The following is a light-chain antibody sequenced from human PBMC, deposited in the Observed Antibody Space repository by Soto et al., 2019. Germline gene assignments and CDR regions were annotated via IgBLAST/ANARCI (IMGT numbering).Light chain of an antibody. CDR2: VAS. Sequence: EIVMTQSPATLPVSPGERATLSCRASQSVSSNLAWYQQKPGQTPKLLIYVASTRATGIPARFSGSGSGTEFTLTISSLQPEDFAVYYCQQYNVWPLTFGGGTKVEFK. J-gene: IGKJ4*01. V-gene: IGKV3-15*01. CDR1: QSVSSN. CDR3: QQYNVWPLT.